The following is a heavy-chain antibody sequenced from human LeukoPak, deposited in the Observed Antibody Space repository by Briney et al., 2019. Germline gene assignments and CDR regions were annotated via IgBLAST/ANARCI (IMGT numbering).Heavy chain of an antibody. V-gene: IGHV4-59*01. CDR3: ARVPGRSSSWTLDY. D-gene: IGHD6-13*01. J-gene: IGHJ4*02. Sequence: SETLSLTCTVSGGSISSYYWSWIRQPPGKGLEWIGYIYYSGSTNYNPSLKSRVTISVDTPKNQFSLKLSSVTAADTAVYYCARVPGRSSSWTLDYWGQGTLVTVSS. CDR2: IYYSGST. CDR1: GGSISSYY.